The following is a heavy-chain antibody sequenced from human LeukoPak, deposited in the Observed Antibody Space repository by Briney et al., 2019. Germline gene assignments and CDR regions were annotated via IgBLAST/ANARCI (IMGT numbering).Heavy chain of an antibody. V-gene: IGHV3-74*01. D-gene: IGHD1-26*01. J-gene: IGHJ4*02. Sequence: GGSLRLSCAASGFTFSSYLMHWVRQPPGKGLVWVSRITSDGSGIGYADSVKGRFSTSRDNAKNTLYLQMNSLRAEDTAVYYCASGRLVGAPDYWGQGTLVTVSS. CDR1: GFTFSSYL. CDR2: ITSDGSGI. CDR3: ASGRLVGAPDY.